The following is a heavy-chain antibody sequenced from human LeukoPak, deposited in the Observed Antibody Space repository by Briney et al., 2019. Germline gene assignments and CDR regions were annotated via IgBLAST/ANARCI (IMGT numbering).Heavy chain of an antibody. V-gene: IGHV4-38-2*01. CDR3: ARGSADDFWSGYSPNWFDP. Sequence: SETLSLTCAVSGYSISSGYYWGWFRQPPGKGLEWIGSIYHSGSTYYNPSLKSRVTISVDTSKNQFSLKLSSVTAADTAVYYCARGSADDFWSGYSPNWFDPWGQGTLVTVSS. CDR1: GYSISSGYY. J-gene: IGHJ5*02. D-gene: IGHD3-3*01. CDR2: IYHSGST.